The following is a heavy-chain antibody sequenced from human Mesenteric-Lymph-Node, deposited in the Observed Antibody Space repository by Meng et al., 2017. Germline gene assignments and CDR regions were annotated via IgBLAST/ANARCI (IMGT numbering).Heavy chain of an antibody. Sequence: GESLKISCAASGFTFDDYGMSWVRQAPGKGLKWVAGINWNGGSTGYADSVKGRFTISRDNAKNSLYLQMNSLRAEDTALYYCARTYDSSTYYVSNFDYWGQGTLVTVSS. V-gene: IGHV3-20*04. J-gene: IGHJ4*02. CDR2: INWNGGST. CDR3: ARTYDSSTYYVSNFDY. CDR1: GFTFDDYG. D-gene: IGHD3-22*01.